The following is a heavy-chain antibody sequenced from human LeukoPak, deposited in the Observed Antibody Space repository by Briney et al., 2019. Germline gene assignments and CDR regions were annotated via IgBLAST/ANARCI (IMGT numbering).Heavy chain of an antibody. D-gene: IGHD6-19*01. CDR1: GFIFGDHG. CDR3: TRSLTVSGAKYYFDF. Sequence: PGGSLRLSCTTSGFIFGDHGVSWVRQAPGKGLEWVALTRSKLYGGAPEYAASVMGRFSVSRDDSKSIAYLQMNSLKSEDTAVYYCTRSLTVSGAKYYFDFWGQGTLVTVSS. J-gene: IGHJ4*02. V-gene: IGHV3-49*04. CDR2: TRSKLYGGAP.